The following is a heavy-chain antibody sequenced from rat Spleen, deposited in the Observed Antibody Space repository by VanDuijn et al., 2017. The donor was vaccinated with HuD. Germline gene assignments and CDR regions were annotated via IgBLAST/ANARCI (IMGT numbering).Heavy chain of an antibody. V-gene: IGHV5-25*01. CDR1: GFTFGYYD. CDR2: ISTGGGNT. J-gene: IGHJ2*01. Sequence: EVQLVESGGGLVQPGRSLKLSCAASGFTFGYYDMAWVRQAPTKGLEWVASISTGGGNTYYRDSVKGRFTISRDNAKSTLYLQMNSLRSEDTATYYCTREGTIAALAYWGQGVMVTVSS. D-gene: IGHD1-2*01. CDR3: TREGTIAALAY.